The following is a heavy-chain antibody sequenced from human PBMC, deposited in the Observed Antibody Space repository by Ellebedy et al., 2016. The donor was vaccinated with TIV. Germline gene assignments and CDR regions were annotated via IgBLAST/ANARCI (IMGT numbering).Heavy chain of an antibody. CDR3: ARDTKVVTALQYYYYYYGMDV. J-gene: IGHJ6*02. CDR2: IKQDGSEK. Sequence: GESLKISXAASGFTFSSYWMSWVRQAPGKGLEWVANIKQDGSEKCYVDPVKGRFTISRDNAKNSLYLQMNSLRAEDTAVYYCARDTKVVTALQYYYYYYGMDVWGQGTTVTVSS. CDR1: GFTFSSYW. V-gene: IGHV3-7*01. D-gene: IGHD2-21*02.